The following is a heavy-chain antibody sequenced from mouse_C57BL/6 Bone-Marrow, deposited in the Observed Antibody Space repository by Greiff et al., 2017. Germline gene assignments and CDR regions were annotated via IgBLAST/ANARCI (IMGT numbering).Heavy chain of an antibody. D-gene: IGHD1-1*01. CDR1: GYTFTSYG. V-gene: IGHV1-81*01. Sequence: QVQLQQSGAELARPGASVKLSCKASGYTFTSYGISWVKQRTGQGLEWIGEIYPRSGNTYYNEKFKGKATLTADKSSSTAYMELRSLTSEDSAVYFCARSHYYGSRRGYWGQGTTLTVSS. CDR2: IYPRSGNT. CDR3: ARSHYYGSRRGY. J-gene: IGHJ2*01.